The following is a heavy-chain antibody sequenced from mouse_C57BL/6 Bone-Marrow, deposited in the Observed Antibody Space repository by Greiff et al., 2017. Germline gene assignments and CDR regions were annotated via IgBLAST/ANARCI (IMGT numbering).Heavy chain of an antibody. CDR1: GYTFTSYG. V-gene: IGHV1-81*01. CDR2: IYPRSGNT. CDR3: ARSLTYWYFDV. Sequence: VHLVESGAELARPGASVKLSCKASGYTFTSYGISWVKQRTGQGLEWIGEIYPRSGNTYYNEKFKGKATLTADKSSSTAYMELRSLTSEDSAVYFCARSLTYWYFDVWGTGTTVTVSS. J-gene: IGHJ1*03. D-gene: IGHD1-2*01.